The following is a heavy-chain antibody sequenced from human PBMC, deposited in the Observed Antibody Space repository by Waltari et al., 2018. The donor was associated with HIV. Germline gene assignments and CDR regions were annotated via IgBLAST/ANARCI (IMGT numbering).Heavy chain of an antibody. J-gene: IGHJ4*02. V-gene: IGHV3-48*03. D-gene: IGHD3-16*01. CDR3: ARLRIDTIMGAAFDY. CDR1: GFTFINYE. CDR2: TSSHGSRK. Sequence: EVQLVESGGGLVQPGGSLRLYCAASGFTFINYEMTWVRQAPAKGLEWIAYTSSHGSRKYYAESVRGRFTISKDTAKNSVYLEMNSLRADDTALYYCARLRIDTIMGAAFDYWGQGTLVTVSS.